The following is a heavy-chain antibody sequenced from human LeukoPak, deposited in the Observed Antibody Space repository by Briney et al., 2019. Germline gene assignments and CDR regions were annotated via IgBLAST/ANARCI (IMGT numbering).Heavy chain of an antibody. D-gene: IGHD6-13*01. Sequence: SVKVSCKASGGTFSSYAISWVRQAPGQGLEWMGGIIPIFGTTNYAQKFQGRVTITADKSTTIAYMELSSLRSEDTAVYYCARARSVAAARVAFDIWGQGTMVTVSS. V-gene: IGHV1-69*06. CDR1: GGTFSSYA. CDR3: ARARSVAAARVAFDI. J-gene: IGHJ3*02. CDR2: IIPIFGTT.